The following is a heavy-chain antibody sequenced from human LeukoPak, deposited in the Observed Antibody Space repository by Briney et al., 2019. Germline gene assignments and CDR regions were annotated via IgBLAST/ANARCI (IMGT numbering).Heavy chain of an antibody. CDR2: IIPIFGTA. V-gene: IGHV1-69*05. CDR3: ARDSGYRPLGYCSSTSCPRWFDP. J-gene: IGHJ5*02. Sequence: GASVKVSCKASGGTFSSYAISWVRQAPGQGLEWMGGIIPIFGTANYAQKFQGRVTITTDESTSTAYIELSSLRSEDTAVYYCARDSGYRPLGYCSSTSCPRWFDPWGQGTLVTVSS. D-gene: IGHD2-2*01. CDR1: GGTFSSYA.